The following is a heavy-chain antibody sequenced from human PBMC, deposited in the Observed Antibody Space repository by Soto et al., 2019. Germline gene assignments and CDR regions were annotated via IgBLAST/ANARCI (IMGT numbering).Heavy chain of an antibody. CDR2: SSATGAGT. Sequence: EVQLLESGGGLVQPGGSLRLSCAASGFTFSSYGMTWVRQAPGKGLEWVSFSSATGAGTYYADSVKGRFTISRDNSKNTLYSQMTSLRADDTAVYYCAKDSRAGGNYGFYSDFWGQGALVIVSS. D-gene: IGHD1-7*01. CDR1: GFTFSSYG. J-gene: IGHJ4*02. V-gene: IGHV3-23*01. CDR3: AKDSRAGGNYGFYSDF.